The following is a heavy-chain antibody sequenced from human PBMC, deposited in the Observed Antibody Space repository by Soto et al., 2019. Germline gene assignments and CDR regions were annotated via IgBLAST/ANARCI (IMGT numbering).Heavy chain of an antibody. CDR1: GYTFSNYS. J-gene: IGHJ5*02. CDR2: INPNGGTT. CDR3: ARDEGFCSGGSCTGGFDP. V-gene: IGHV1-46*01. D-gene: IGHD2-15*01. Sequence: QVQLVQSGAELQKPGASVKVSCKASGYTFSNYSINWVRQAPGPGLEWVGVINPNGGTTMYAQKFQGRVNMTRDTSTNTIYMTLSSLRSEDTALYYCARDEGFCSGGSCTGGFDPWGQGTLVTVSS.